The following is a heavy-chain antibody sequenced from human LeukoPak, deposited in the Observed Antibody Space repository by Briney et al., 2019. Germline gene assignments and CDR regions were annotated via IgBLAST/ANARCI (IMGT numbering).Heavy chain of an antibody. V-gene: IGHV4-39*01. CDR3: ATQDYYDSSGYYYEPPGYFDY. CDR2: IYYSGST. J-gene: IGHJ4*02. D-gene: IGHD3-22*01. CDR1: GGSISSSSYY. Sequence: SETLSLTCTVSGGSISSSSYYWGWIRQPPGKGLEWIWSIYYSGSTYYNPSLKSRVTISVDTSKNQFSLKLSSVTAADTAVYYCATQDYYDSSGYYYEPPGYFDYWGQGTLVTVSS.